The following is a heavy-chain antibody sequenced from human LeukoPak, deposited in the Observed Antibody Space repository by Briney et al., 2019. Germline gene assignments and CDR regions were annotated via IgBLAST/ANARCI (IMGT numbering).Heavy chain of an antibody. CDR3: ARGQLWIDY. Sequence: GGSLRLSCGASGFTFSSYEMNWVRQAPGKGLEWVSYISSSGRTIYHADSVKGRFTISRDNAKNSLYLQMNSLRAEDTAVYYCARGQLWIDYWGQGTLVTVSS. D-gene: IGHD3-10*01. V-gene: IGHV3-48*03. CDR1: GFTFSSYE. CDR2: ISSSGRTI. J-gene: IGHJ4*02.